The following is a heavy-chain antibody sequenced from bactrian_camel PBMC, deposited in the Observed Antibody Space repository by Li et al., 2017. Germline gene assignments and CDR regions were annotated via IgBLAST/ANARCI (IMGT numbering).Heavy chain of an antibody. Sequence: VQLVESGGGSVQAGGSLRLSCVASGYTSGSRCMGWFRQAPGKEREEVASIYTGNDDTYYADSVKGRFTISLDNAKNTLYLQMNSLTSEDTALYYCAMEVVGDYFASWGQGTQVTVS. CDR1: GYTSGSRC. D-gene: IGHD6*01. V-gene: IGHV3S54*01. CDR2: IYTGNDDT. CDR3: AMEVVGDYFAS. J-gene: IGHJ6*01.